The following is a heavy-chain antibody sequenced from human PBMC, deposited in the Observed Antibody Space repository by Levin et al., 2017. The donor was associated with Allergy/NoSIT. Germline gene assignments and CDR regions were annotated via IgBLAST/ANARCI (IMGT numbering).Heavy chain of an antibody. V-gene: IGHV3-23*01. J-gene: IGHJ4*02. D-gene: IGHD3-22*01. CDR1: GFTFSSYA. Sequence: GESLKISCSASGFTFSSYAMSWVRQAPGKGLEWVSAISVSGSNTYYADSVKGRFTIARDNSKNTLYLQMNSLRAEDTAVYYCAKAFHSNGYYQDYWGQGTLVTVSS. CDR2: ISVSGSNT. CDR3: AKAFHSNGYYQDY.